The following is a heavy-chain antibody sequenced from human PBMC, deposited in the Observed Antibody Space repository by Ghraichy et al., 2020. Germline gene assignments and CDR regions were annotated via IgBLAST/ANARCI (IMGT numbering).Heavy chain of an antibody. J-gene: IGHJ3*02. CDR3: ARDLPTAYYYGSGSAIDI. D-gene: IGHD3-10*01. CDR1: GGSFSNYY. Sequence: SETLSLTCAVYGGSFSNYYWSWIRQPPGKGLEWLGEISHSGSTNYNPSLKSRVTISVDTSKNQFSLKLSSVTAADTAVYYCARDLPTAYYYGSGSAIDIWGQGTMVTVSS. CDR2: ISHSGST. V-gene: IGHV4-34*01.